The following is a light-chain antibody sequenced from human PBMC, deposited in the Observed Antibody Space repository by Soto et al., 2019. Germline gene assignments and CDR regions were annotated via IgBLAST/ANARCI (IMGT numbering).Light chain of an antibody. CDR2: DTN. CDR3: LLSHSGGVV. Sequence: QAVVTQEPSLTVSPGGTVTLTCGSSTGAVTSGHFPYWFQQRPGQAPRTLISDTNNKHSWTPARFSGSLLGGKAALTLSGAQPEDEAEYYCLLSHSGGVVFGTGTKVTVL. CDR1: TGAVTSGHF. V-gene: IGLV7-46*01. J-gene: IGLJ1*01.